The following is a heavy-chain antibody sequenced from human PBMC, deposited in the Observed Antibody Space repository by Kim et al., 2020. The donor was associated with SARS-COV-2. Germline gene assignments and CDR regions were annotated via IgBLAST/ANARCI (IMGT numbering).Heavy chain of an antibody. CDR1: GFTFDDYA. D-gene: IGHD3-10*01. CDR3: AKDMDGSGGNYFDY. V-gene: IGHV3-43D*03. J-gene: IGHJ4*02. CDR2: ISWDGGST. Sequence: GGSLRLSCAASGFTFDDYAMHWVRQAPGKGLEWVSLISWDGGSTYYADSVKGRFTISRDNSKNSLYLQMNSLRAEDTALYYCAKDMDGSGGNYFDYWGQGTLGTVSS.